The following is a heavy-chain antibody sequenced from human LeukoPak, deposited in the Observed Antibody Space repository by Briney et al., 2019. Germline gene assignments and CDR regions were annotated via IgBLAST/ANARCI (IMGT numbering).Heavy chain of an antibody. CDR1: GGSISSYY. CDR2: IYYSGST. D-gene: IGHD3-3*01. Sequence: KPSETLSLTCTVSGGSISSYYWSWTRQPPGKGLEWIGYIYYSGSTNYNPSLKSRVTISVDTSKNQFSLKLSSVTAADTAVYYCATTKYYDFWSGYYTENYFDYWGQGTLVTVSS. J-gene: IGHJ4*02. V-gene: IGHV4-59*01. CDR3: ATTKYYDFWSGYYTENYFDY.